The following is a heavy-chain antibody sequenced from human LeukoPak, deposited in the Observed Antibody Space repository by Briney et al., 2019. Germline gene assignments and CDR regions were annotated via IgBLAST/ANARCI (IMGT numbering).Heavy chain of an antibody. J-gene: IGHJ4*02. CDR1: GFTFSSYS. D-gene: IGHD4-17*01. CDR2: ISSSSSYI. V-gene: IGHV3-21*01. Sequence: SGGSLRLSCAASGFTFSSYSMNWVRQAPGKGLEWVSSISSSSSYIYYADSVKGRFTISRDNAKNSLYLQMNILRAEDTAVYYCARDLTTVTTKWGQGTLVTVSS. CDR3: ARDLTTVTTK.